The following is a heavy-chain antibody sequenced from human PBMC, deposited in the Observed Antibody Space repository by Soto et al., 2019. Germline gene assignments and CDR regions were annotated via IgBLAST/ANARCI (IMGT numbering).Heavy chain of an antibody. D-gene: IGHD3-22*01. CDR3: ARGGYYYENSGQNAYDY. J-gene: IGHJ4*01. V-gene: IGHV4-31*03. Sequence: SETLSLTCTASGGSISSGGYYWSWIRQHPGKGLEWIGYIYYGGSTYYNPSLKSRATISGDTSKNQFSLKLSSVTAADTAVYYCARGGYYYENSGQNAYDYWGQGILVTVSS. CDR1: GGSISSGGYY. CDR2: IYYGGST.